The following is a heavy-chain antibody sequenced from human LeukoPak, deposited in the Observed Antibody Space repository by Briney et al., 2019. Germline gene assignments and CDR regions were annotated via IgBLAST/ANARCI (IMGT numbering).Heavy chain of an antibody. Sequence: GGSLRLSCAASGFTFSNYAMLWVRQAPGKGLEWVSAISGSGGNTYYADSVKGRFTISRDNSKNTLYLQMNSLRAEDTAIYYCAKGVLPTGFDYWGQGTLVTVSS. CDR3: AKGVLPTGFDY. CDR1: GFTFSNYA. V-gene: IGHV3-23*01. J-gene: IGHJ4*02. D-gene: IGHD3-10*01. CDR2: ISGSGGNT.